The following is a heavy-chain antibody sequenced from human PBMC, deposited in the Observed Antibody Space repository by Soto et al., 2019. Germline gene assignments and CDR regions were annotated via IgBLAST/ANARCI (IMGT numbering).Heavy chain of an antibody. CDR3: ARVGYYDGSGYNAFNI. CDR1: GDSISRYS. Sequence: PSETLSLTCTVSGDSISRYSWSWIRQPPGKGLEWIGNIYYNGNTKYSPSLKSRVTMSVDTSKNQFSLKLSSVTAADTDVYYCARVGYYDGSGYNAFNIWGQGTMVTVSS. CDR2: IYYNGNT. J-gene: IGHJ3*02. D-gene: IGHD3-22*01. V-gene: IGHV4-59*01.